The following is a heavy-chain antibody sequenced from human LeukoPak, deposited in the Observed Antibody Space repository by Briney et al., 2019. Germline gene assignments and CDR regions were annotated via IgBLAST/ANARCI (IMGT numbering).Heavy chain of an antibody. Sequence: GGSLRLSCAASGFTFDDYAMHWVRQAPGKGLEWVSGISWNSGSIGYADSVKGRFTISRDNAKNSLYLQMNSLRAEDTALYYCAKGDYVGAFDIWGQGTTVTVSS. CDR1: GFTFDDYA. CDR3: AKGDYVGAFDI. CDR2: ISWNSGSI. J-gene: IGHJ3*02. V-gene: IGHV3-9*01. D-gene: IGHD4-17*01.